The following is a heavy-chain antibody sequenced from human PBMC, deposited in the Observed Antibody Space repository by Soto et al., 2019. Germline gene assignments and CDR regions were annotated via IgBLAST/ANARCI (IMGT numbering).Heavy chain of an antibody. D-gene: IGHD6-13*01. Sequence: QVQLVESGGGVVQPGRSLRLSCAASGFTFSSYGMHWVRQAPGKGLEWVAVISYDGSNKYYADSVKGRFTISRDNSKNTLYLQMNSLRAEDTAVYYCAKDQYSRSWYDGNGMDVWGQGTTVTVSS. J-gene: IGHJ6*02. CDR3: AKDQYSRSWYDGNGMDV. CDR1: GFTFSSYG. CDR2: ISYDGSNK. V-gene: IGHV3-30*18.